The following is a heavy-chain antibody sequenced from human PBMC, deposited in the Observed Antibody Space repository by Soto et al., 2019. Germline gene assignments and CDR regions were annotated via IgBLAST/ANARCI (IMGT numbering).Heavy chain of an antibody. V-gene: IGHV3-23*01. CDR2: ISGSGGST. CDR3: AKGGYVWGSYRHIDY. CDR1: GFTFSSYA. Sequence: EVQLLESGGGLVQPGGSLRLSCAASGFTFSSYAMSWVRQAPGKGLEWVSAISGSGGSTYYADSVKGRFTISRDNSKNTVYLQMKSLRAEDTAVYYCAKGGYVWGSYRHIDYWGQGTLVTVSS. J-gene: IGHJ4*02. D-gene: IGHD3-16*02.